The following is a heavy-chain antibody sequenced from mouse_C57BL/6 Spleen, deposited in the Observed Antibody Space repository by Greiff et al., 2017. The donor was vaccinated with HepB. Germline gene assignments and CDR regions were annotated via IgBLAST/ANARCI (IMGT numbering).Heavy chain of an antibody. J-gene: IGHJ2*01. V-gene: IGHV1-55*01. CDR1: GYTFTSYW. CDR3: ARSHYYGSSYNFDY. D-gene: IGHD1-1*01. CDR2: IYPGSGST. Sequence: QVQLQQPGAELVKPGASVKMSCKASGYTFTSYWVTWVKQRPGQGLEWIGDIYPGSGSTNYNEKFKSKATLTVDTSSSTAYMQLSSLTSEDSAVYYCARSHYYGSSYNFDYWGQGTTLTVSS.